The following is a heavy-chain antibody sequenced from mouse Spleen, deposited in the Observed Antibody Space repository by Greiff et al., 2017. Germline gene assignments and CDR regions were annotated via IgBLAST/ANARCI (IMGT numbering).Heavy chain of an antibody. CDR1: GYTFTDYE. CDR2: IDPETGGT. CDR3: TLYDGYYHWYFDV. Sequence: VQLQQSGAELVRPGASVTLSCKASGYTFTDYEMHWVKQTPVHGLEWIGAIDPETGGTAYNQKFKGKAILTADKSSSTAYMELRSLTSEDSAVYYCTLYDGYYHWYFDVWGAGTTVTVSS. J-gene: IGHJ1*01. D-gene: IGHD2-3*01. V-gene: IGHV1-15*01.